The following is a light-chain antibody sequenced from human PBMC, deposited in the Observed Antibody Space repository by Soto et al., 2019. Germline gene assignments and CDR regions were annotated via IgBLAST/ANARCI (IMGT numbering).Light chain of an antibody. CDR3: QQYNNRPPIT. CDR1: KSVRDN. CDR2: SGS. V-gene: IGKV3-15*01. J-gene: IGKJ5*01. Sequence: EIVMTQSATTLSVSPGERATPSCGASKSVRDNIAWYQQKPGQAPRLLIYSGSTRATGVPARFSGSGSGTEFTLTISSMQSDEFVVSYCQQYNNRPPITFGQGTRLEIK.